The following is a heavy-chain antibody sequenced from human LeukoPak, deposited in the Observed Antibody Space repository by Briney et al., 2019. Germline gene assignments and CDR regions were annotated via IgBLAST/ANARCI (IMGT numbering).Heavy chain of an antibody. D-gene: IGHD3-10*01. CDR2: ISGSGGST. Sequence: QSGGSLRLSCAASGFTFSSYAMSWVRQAPGKGLEWVSAISGSGGSTYYADSVKGRFTISRDNSKNTLYLQMNSLRAEDTAVYYCAKDDDYYGSGRETHDYWGQGTLVTVSS. CDR1: GFTFSSYA. CDR3: AKDDDYYGSGRETHDY. J-gene: IGHJ4*02. V-gene: IGHV3-23*01.